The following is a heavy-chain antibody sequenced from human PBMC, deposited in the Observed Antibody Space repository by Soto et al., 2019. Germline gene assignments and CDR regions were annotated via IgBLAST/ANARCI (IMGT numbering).Heavy chain of an antibody. Sequence: SETLSLTCTVSGGSISSSSYYWGWIRQPPGKGLEWIGSLYYSGNTYYNPSLKSRVTISVDTSKNQFSLKLTSVTAADTAVYFCARHLYSSSSPFFDYWGQGTLVTVSS. CDR2: LYYSGNT. CDR3: ARHLYSSSSPFFDY. J-gene: IGHJ4*02. V-gene: IGHV4-39*01. D-gene: IGHD6-6*01. CDR1: GGSISSSSYY.